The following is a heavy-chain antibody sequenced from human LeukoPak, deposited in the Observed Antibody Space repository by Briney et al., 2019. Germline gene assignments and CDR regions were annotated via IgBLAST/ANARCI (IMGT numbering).Heavy chain of an antibody. Sequence: GASVKVSCKASGYTFTGYYMHWVRQAPGQGLEWMGRINPNSGGTNYAQKFQGRVTMTRDTSISTAYMDLSRLRSDDTAMYYCARVRELNFDYWGQGTLVTVSS. CDR1: GYTFTGYY. CDR2: INPNSGGT. V-gene: IGHV1-2*06. CDR3: ARVRELNFDY. D-gene: IGHD2/OR15-2a*01. J-gene: IGHJ4*02.